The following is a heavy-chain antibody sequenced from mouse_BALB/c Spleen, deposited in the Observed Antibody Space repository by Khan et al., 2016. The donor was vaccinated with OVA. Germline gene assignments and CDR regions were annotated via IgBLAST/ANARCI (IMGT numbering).Heavy chain of an antibody. CDR1: GFSLTNYG. J-gene: IGHJ4*01. V-gene: IGHV2-6-1*01. CDR2: MWSDGST. CDR3: GRQPYYHYYIGDY. Sequence: QVQLKESGPGLVAPSQSLSITCTISGFSLTNYGVHWVRQPPGKGLEWLVVMWSDGSTTYNSALKSRLSISKDNSKSQVFLKMNSLQTDDTAMYXCGRQPYYHYYIGDYWGQGTSVTVSS. D-gene: IGHD2-10*01.